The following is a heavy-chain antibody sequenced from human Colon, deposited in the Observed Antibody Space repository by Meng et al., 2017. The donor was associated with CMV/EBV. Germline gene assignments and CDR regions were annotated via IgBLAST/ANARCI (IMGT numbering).Heavy chain of an antibody. CDR2: INSNSGAT. CDR3: ARDPSGSRVPFDY. V-gene: IGHV1-2*02. CDR1: GYTFSDYH. Sequence: QVRLVQSGAEVKKPGASVKVSCKTSGYTFSDYHIHWVRRAPGQGLEWMGWINSNSGATDYAQKFQGRFTMTRDTSITTVYMELSSLRSDDTAVYYCARDPSGSRVPFDYWGQGSLVTVSS. D-gene: IGHD1-26*01. J-gene: IGHJ4*02.